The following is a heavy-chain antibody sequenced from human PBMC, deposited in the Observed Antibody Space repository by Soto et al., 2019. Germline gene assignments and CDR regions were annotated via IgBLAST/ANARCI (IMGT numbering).Heavy chain of an antibody. CDR2: ISYDGSNK. CDR3: AKDSRIAVAGL. CDR1: GFTFSSYG. J-gene: IGHJ4*02. D-gene: IGHD6-19*01. Sequence: GGSLSLSCAASGFTFSSYGMHWVRQAPGKGLEWVAVISYDGSNKYYADSFKGRFTISRDNSKNTLYLQMNSLRAEDTAVYYCAKDSRIAVAGLWGQGTLVTVSS. V-gene: IGHV3-30*18.